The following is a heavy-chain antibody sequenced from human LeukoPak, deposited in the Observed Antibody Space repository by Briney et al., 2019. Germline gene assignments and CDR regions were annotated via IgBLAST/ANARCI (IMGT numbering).Heavy chain of an antibody. J-gene: IGHJ4*02. CDR3: ARSFLSIAAAATDY. Sequence: PGGSLRLSCAASGFTFSSYSMNWVRQAPGKGLDWVSSISSSSSYIYYADSVKGRFTISRDNAKNSLYLQMNSLRAEDTAVYYCARSFLSIAAAATDYWGKGTLVTVSS. D-gene: IGHD6-13*01. CDR1: GFTFSSYS. V-gene: IGHV3-21*01. CDR2: ISSSSSYI.